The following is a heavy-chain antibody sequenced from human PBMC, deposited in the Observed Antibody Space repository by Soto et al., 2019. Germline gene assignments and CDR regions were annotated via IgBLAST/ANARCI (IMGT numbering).Heavy chain of an antibody. V-gene: IGHV1-8*01. CDR2: MNAKSGDT. J-gene: IGHJ6*02. CDR1: GYTFSDFD. CDR3: ARGNPFNYAGFDV. D-gene: IGHD3-16*01. Sequence: QAHLEQSGAEVMRPGASVMVSCKASGYTFSDFDINWLRQASGQGPEWMGWMNAKSGDTCFAQRFQGKFNMPWDTSLSTAYMEVGSLTSDDTAMYYCARGNPFNYAGFDVWGQGTTVAVSS.